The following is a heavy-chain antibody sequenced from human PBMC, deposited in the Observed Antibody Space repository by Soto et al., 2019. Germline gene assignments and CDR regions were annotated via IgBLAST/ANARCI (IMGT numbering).Heavy chain of an antibody. J-gene: IGHJ4*02. Sequence: SETLSLTCTVSGGSISSSSYYWGWVRQPPGKGLEWIGSMYYSGSTYYNPSLKSRVTISLDTSKNQFSLKLTSVTAADTAVYYCARSGYSYGPNPLLYWGQGTLVTVSS. D-gene: IGHD5-18*01. CDR2: MYYSGST. CDR3: ARSGYSYGPNPLLY. V-gene: IGHV4-39*07. CDR1: GGSISSSSYY.